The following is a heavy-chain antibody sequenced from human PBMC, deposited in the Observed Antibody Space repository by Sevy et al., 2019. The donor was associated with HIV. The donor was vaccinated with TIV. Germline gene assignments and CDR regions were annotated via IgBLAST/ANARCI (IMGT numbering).Heavy chain of an antibody. CDR2: IVVGSGVT. Sequence: ASVKVSCKASGFTFSSSAVQWVRQARGQRLEWIGWIVVGSGVTDYAQTFQERVTITRDMSTSTVYMELTSLTSEDTAIYYCAAEDMTTFGGHLRVFDIWGQGTMVTVSS. D-gene: IGHD3-16*01. CDR3: AAEDMTTFGGHLRVFDI. CDR1: GFTFSSSA. V-gene: IGHV1-58*01. J-gene: IGHJ3*02.